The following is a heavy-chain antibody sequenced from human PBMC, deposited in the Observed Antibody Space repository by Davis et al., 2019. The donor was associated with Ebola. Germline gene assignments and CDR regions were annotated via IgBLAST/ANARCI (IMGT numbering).Heavy chain of an antibody. D-gene: IGHD3-3*02. CDR2: IIPLFGTT. CDR3: ARDLSPKGFDY. V-gene: IGHV1-69*06. Sequence: SVKVSCKASGNTISTYTIDWVRQAPGQGLEWMGGIIPLFGTTIYAQKFRGRVMITADKSTRIAYMELNSLTSEDTAVYYCARDLSPKGFDYWGQGTLVTVSS. J-gene: IGHJ4*02. CDR1: GNTISTYT.